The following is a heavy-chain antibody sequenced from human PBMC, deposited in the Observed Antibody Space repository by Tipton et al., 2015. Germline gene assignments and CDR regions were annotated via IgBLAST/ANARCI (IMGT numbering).Heavy chain of an antibody. CDR3: ARVRYDSSGCQNWYFDL. V-gene: IGHV4-59*07. Sequence: TLSLTCTVSGGSISSYYWSWIRQPPGKGLEWIGYIYYDGSTNYNPSLKSRVTISVDTSKNQFSLNLSSVTAADTAVYYCARVRYDSSGCQNWYFDLWGRGTLVTVSS. J-gene: IGHJ2*01. CDR1: GGSISSYY. CDR2: IYYDGST. D-gene: IGHD3-22*01.